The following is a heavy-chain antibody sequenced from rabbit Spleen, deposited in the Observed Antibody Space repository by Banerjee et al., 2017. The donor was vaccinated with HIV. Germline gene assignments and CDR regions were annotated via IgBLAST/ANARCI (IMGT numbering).Heavy chain of an antibody. CDR2: IEPIFGRT. Sequence: QLEESAGGLVQPGGSLKLSCKASGFDFSVYGLSWVRQAPGKGLEWIGYIEPIFGRTYYASWVNGRFTISSHNAQNTLYLQLNSLTAADTATYFCVRDLGYDDYSEKGYFNLWGPGTLVTVS. J-gene: IGHJ4*01. CDR1: GFDFSVYG. CDR3: VRDLGYDDYSEKGYFNL. V-gene: IGHV1S7*01. D-gene: IGHD2-1*01.